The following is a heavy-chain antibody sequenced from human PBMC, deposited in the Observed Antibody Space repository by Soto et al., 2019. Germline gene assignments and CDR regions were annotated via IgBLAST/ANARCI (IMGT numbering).Heavy chain of an antibody. D-gene: IGHD6-6*01. CDR2: IKQDGSER. CDR3: TRTISALPGDDY. J-gene: IGHJ4*02. V-gene: IGHV3-7*01. CDR1: GFTFNRYW. Sequence: PGGSLRLSCAASGFTFNRYWMGWVRQAPGKGPEWLANIKQDGSERYYVDSVTGRFTISRDNVKNSVYLQMNSLRAEDTAVYYCTRTISALPGDDYWGQGTLVTVSS.